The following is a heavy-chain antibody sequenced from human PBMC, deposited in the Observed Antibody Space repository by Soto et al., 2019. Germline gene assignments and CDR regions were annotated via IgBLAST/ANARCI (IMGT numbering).Heavy chain of an antibody. CDR2: IIPIFGTA. Sequence: SVKVSCKASGGTFSSYAISWVRQAPGQGLEWMGGIIPIFGTANYAQKFQGRVTITANESTSTAYMELSSLRSEDTAVYYCASGYYDSSGYYSKDAFDIWGQGTMVTVSS. CDR1: GGTFSSYA. V-gene: IGHV1-69*13. J-gene: IGHJ3*02. D-gene: IGHD3-22*01. CDR3: ASGYYDSSGYYSKDAFDI.